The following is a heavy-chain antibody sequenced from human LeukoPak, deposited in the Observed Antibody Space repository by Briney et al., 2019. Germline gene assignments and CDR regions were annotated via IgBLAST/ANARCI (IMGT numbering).Heavy chain of an antibody. CDR1: GFTFSSYS. D-gene: IGHD3-3*01. Sequence: GGSLRLSCAASGFTFSSYSMNWVRPAPGKGLEWVSYISSSSSTMYYPDSVKGRFTISRDNAKNSLYLQMNSLRAEETAVYYCARSNYDFWSGYYTEGGYFDYWGQGTLVTVSS. CDR2: ISSSSSTM. J-gene: IGHJ4*02. CDR3: ARSNYDFWSGYYTEGGYFDY. V-gene: IGHV3-48*01.